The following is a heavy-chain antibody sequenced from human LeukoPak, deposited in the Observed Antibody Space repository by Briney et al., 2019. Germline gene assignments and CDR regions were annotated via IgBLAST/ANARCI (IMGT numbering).Heavy chain of an antibody. J-gene: IGHJ4*02. CDR2: INPNSGSR. Sequence: GASVKVSCKAFGYTFTGYYMHWVRQAPGHGIEWMGWINPNSGSRSYAQKFQGRVTMTRDTSIGTAYMELSRLKSDDTAVYYCARGDGYSYGYLGYWGQGTLVTVSS. CDR3: ARGDGYSYGYLGY. CDR1: GYTFTGYY. D-gene: IGHD5-18*01. V-gene: IGHV1-2*02.